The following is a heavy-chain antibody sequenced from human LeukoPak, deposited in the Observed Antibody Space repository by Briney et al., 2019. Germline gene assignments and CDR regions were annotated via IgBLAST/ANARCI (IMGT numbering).Heavy chain of an antibody. Sequence: GGSLRLSCAASGFTFSSYAMGWVRQAPGKGLEWVSAISDSGGDTYYADSVKGRFTISKDNSKNTLPLQMNSLISDDTAVYYCAKGSGGGRPYYFDFWAQGALVTVSS. CDR1: GFTFSSYA. CDR3: AKGSGGGRPYYFDF. D-gene: IGHD2-15*01. CDR2: ISDSGGDT. J-gene: IGHJ4*02. V-gene: IGHV3-23*01.